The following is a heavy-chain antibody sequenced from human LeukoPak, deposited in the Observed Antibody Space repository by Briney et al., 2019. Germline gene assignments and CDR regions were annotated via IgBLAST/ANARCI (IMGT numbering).Heavy chain of an antibody. D-gene: IGHD2-2*01. Sequence: GGSLTLSCAASEFIFSTYAMHWVRQAPGKGLEWVAVISYDGFSKYYTYSVKGRFTVSRDSSKNTLYLQMNSLRAEDTALYYCARDGDVVVDPGSLANYFDYWGQGTLVTVSA. J-gene: IGHJ4*02. CDR2: ISYDGFSK. CDR1: EFIFSTYA. CDR3: ARDGDVVVDPGSLANYFDY. V-gene: IGHV3-30-3*01.